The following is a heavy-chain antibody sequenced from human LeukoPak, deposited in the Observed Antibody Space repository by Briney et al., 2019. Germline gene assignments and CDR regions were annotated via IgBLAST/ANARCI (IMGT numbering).Heavy chain of an antibody. CDR3: ARESYPNSSGSDY. D-gene: IGHD3-22*01. CDR2: ISYSGST. J-gene: IGHJ4*02. CDR1: GVSISSSSYY. Sequence: PSETLSLTCTVSGVSISSSSYYWGWIRQSPGTGLEWIGSISYSGSTYYNPSLKSRVTISADTSKSQFSLKLTSVTAADTAVYYCARESYPNSSGSDYWGQGTLVTVSS. V-gene: IGHV4-39*07.